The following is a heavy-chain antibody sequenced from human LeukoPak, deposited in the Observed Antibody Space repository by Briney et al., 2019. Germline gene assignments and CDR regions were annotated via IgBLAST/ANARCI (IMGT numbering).Heavy chain of an antibody. D-gene: IGHD4-17*01. CDR1: SGSISGYY. CDR3: ARWSDDYGDYGFDY. CDR2: IYYSGTS. Sequence: KPSETLSLTCTVSSGSISGYYWGWIRQPPGKGLEWVGYIYYSGTSNYNRSLRSRVTISVDTSKNQFSLKLSSVTAADTAVYYCARWSDDYGDYGFDYWGQGTLVTVTS. J-gene: IGHJ4*02. V-gene: IGHV4-59*08.